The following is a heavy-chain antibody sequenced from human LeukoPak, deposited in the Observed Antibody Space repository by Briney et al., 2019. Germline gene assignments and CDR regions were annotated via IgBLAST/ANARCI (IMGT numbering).Heavy chain of an antibody. CDR1: GFTFSIYA. CDR3: AKEEWLGKMNFFDY. CDR2: ISGSGGGDST. Sequence: GGSLGLSCAASGFTFSIYAMSWVRQAPGKGLEWVSRISGSGGGDSTYYADSVKGRFTVSRDSSKNTLYLQMNRLRAEDTAVYYCAKEEWLGKMNFFDYWGQGTLVTVSS. V-gene: IGHV3-23*01. D-gene: IGHD6-19*01. J-gene: IGHJ4*02.